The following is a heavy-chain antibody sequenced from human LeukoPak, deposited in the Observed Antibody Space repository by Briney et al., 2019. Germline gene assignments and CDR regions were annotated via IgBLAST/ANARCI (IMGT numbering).Heavy chain of an antibody. V-gene: IGHV3-21*01. CDR2: ISSSSSYI. Sequence: PGGSLRLSCAASGFTFSSYSMNWVRQAPGKGLEWVSSISSSSSYIYYIDSVKGRFTISRDNAKNSLFLQMSSLRAEDTAMYYCARTGYDSSGYYSDYWGQGTLVTVSS. CDR1: GFTFSSYS. D-gene: IGHD3-22*01. CDR3: ARTGYDSSGYYSDY. J-gene: IGHJ4*02.